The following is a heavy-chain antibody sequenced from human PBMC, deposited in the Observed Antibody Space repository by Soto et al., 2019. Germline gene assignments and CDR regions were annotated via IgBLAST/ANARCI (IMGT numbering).Heavy chain of an antibody. CDR1: GFTFSVSW. CDR2: IKGDGSEK. J-gene: IGHJ4*01. D-gene: IGHD3-16*01. V-gene: IGHV3-7*01. CDR3: ARGGS. Sequence: GGSLRLSCAASGFTFSVSWLSWVRQVPGKGPEWVATIKGDGSEKYYVDSARGRFTISRDNAKDSLYLQMSSLRVEDTAVYYCARGGSWGQGTLVTVSS.